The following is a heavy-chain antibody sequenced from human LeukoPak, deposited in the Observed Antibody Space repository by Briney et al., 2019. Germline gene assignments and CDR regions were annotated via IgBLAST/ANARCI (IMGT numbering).Heavy chain of an antibody. CDR1: GGSVSSYY. V-gene: IGHV4-4*09. Sequence: SETLSLTCTVSGGSVSSYYWSWIRQPPGKGLEWIGYIYTSGSTNYNPSLKSRVTISVDTSKNQFSLKLSSVTAADTAVYYCARHGDPALGYCSGGSCYSNWSDPWGQGTLVTVSS. D-gene: IGHD2-15*01. CDR3: ARHGDPALGYCSGGSCYSNWSDP. J-gene: IGHJ5*02. CDR2: IYTSGST.